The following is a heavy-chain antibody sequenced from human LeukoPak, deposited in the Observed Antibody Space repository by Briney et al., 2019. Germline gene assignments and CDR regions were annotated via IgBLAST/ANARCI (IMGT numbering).Heavy chain of an antibody. D-gene: IGHD2-8*02. CDR1: GFTFDDYG. J-gene: IGHJ4*02. V-gene: IGHV3-20*04. CDR3: ATYRQVLLPFES. Sequence: TGGSLRLSCAASGFTFDDYGIHWVRQAPGKGLNWVSGINWNGGSTSYADSVKGRFTISRDNAKNSLYLQMNSLRAEDTAIYYCATYRQVLLPFESWGEGTLVTVSS. CDR2: INWNGGST.